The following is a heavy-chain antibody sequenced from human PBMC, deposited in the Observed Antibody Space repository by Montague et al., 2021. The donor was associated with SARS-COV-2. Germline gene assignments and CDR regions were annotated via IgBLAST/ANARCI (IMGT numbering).Heavy chain of an antibody. D-gene: IGHD3-9*01. CDR3: ARSHYDILTGYYTVFDY. V-gene: IGHV2-70*01. CDR2: IDWDDDK. J-gene: IGHJ4*02. Sequence: PALVKPTQTLTLTCTFSGFSLSTSGMCVSWIRQPPGKALEWLALIDWDDDKYYSTSLKTRLTISKDTSKNQVVLTMTNMDPVDTATYYRARSHYDILTGYYTVFDYGGQGTLVTVSS. CDR1: GFSLSTSGMC.